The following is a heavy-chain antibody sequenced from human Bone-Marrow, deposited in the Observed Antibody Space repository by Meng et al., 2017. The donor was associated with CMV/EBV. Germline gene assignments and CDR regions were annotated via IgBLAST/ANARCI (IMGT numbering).Heavy chain of an antibody. CDR2: ISSSGSTI. CDR1: GFTFSDYY. V-gene: IGHV3-11*04. J-gene: IGHJ3*02. CDR3: ARDQGIAVAGTGDAFDI. D-gene: IGHD6-19*01. Sequence: GESLKISCAASGFTFSDYYMSWIRQAPGKGLEWVSYISSSGSTIYYADSVKGRFTISRDNAKNSLYLQMNSLTAEDTAVYYCARDQGIAVAGTGDAFDIWGQGTMVTVSS.